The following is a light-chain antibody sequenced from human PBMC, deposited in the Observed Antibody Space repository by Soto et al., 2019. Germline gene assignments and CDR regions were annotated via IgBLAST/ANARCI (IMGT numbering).Light chain of an antibody. CDR3: QQRGTWPPT. J-gene: IGKJ5*01. V-gene: IGKV3-11*01. CDR2: DAS. Sequence: EIVLTQSPATLSLSPGETATLSCTTNQTVDTYFAWYQQKRGLPPRLLIYDASNMAIGIPARFSGRGSETDFRLTITSLEPEDFAMYFCQQRGTWPPTFGRGTRLEIK. CDR1: QTVDTY.